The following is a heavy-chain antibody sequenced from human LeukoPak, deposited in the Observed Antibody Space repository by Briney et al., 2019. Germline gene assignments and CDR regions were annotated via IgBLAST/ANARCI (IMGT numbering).Heavy chain of an antibody. D-gene: IGHD4-11*01. CDR3: ARLGGYYNNDFDY. V-gene: IGHV5-51*01. CDR1: GYSFTSYW. CDR2: IYPGDSDT. Sequence: GESLKISCEGSGYSFTSYWIGWVRQMPGKGLEWMGIIYPGDSDTRYSPSFQGQVTISADRSISTAYLQWSGLKASDTAMYYCARLGGYYNNDFDYWGQGTLVTVSS. J-gene: IGHJ4*02.